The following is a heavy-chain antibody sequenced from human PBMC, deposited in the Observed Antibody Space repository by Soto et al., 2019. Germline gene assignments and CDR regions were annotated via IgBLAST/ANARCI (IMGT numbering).Heavy chain of an antibody. CDR2: MNPGNGNT. J-gene: IGHJ5*02. V-gene: IGHV1-8*01. D-gene: IGHD2-15*01. Sequence: ASVKVSCKASGYTFTSYDINWVRQATGQGLEWMGWMNPGNGNTASSQKFQDRVTITRETSASTAYMELTSLRSEDTAVYYCAREPLCGGRCYDNYFDPWGQGTLVTVSS. CDR3: AREPLCGGRCYDNYFDP. CDR1: GYTFTSYD.